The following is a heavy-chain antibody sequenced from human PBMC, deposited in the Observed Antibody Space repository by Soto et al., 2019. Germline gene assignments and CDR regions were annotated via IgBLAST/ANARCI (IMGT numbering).Heavy chain of an antibody. CDR1: GAPISAFY. J-gene: IGHJ5*02. D-gene: IGHD5-12*01. CDR3: ARRRDGYTGVWFDP. CDR2: IYYTGST. V-gene: IGHV4-59*01. Sequence: PSETLSLTCTVSGAPISAFYWSWIRQSPGKRLEWIGHIYYTGSTNYNPSLNSRVTISPDTSKNQFSLRLNSVTAADTAVYYCARRRDGYTGVWFDPWGQGTLVTVSS.